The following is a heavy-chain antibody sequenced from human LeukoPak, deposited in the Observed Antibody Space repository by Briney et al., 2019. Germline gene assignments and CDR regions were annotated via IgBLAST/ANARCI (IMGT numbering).Heavy chain of an antibody. V-gene: IGHV3-23*01. J-gene: IGHJ4*02. CDR1: GFTFSRYA. CDR3: EKTVSGSYSYQGGDY. CDR2: ISGSSENT. Sequence: PGRSLRLSCGASGFTFSRYAMSWVRQAPGKGLEWVSAISGSSENTNYADSVKGRFTMSRDNSRNMLYLQMNSLRDEDTAKYYCEKTVSGSYSYQGGDYRGQGTLVTVSS. D-gene: IGHD3-16*02.